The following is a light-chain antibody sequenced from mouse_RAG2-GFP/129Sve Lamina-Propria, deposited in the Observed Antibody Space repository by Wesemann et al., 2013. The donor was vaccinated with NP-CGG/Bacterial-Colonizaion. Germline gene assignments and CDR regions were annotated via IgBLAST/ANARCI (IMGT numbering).Light chain of an antibody. V-gene: IGKV8-24*01. CDR2: FAS. J-gene: IGKJ5*01. Sequence: DIVMTQSPSSLTVTAGEKVTMSCKSSQSLLISSEIKRTIWPGTSRNQGQSPKLLVYFASTRESGVPDRFIGSGSGTDFTLTISSVQAEDLADYFCQQHYSTPLTFGAGTKLELK. CDR3: QQHYSTPLT. CDR1: QSLLISSEIKRT.